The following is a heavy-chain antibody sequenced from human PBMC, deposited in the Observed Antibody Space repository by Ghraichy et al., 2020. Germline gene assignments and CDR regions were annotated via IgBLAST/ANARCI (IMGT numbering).Heavy chain of an antibody. Sequence: GESLNISCAASGFTFSSYAMSWVRQAPGKGLEWVSAISGSGGSTYYADSVKGRFTISRDNSKNTLYLQMNSLRAEDTAVYYCAKGLREDSSSWYTSYYYYYGMDVWGQGTTVTVSS. J-gene: IGHJ6*02. CDR2: ISGSGGST. V-gene: IGHV3-23*01. D-gene: IGHD6-13*01. CDR1: GFTFSSYA. CDR3: AKGLREDSSSWYTSYYYYYGMDV.